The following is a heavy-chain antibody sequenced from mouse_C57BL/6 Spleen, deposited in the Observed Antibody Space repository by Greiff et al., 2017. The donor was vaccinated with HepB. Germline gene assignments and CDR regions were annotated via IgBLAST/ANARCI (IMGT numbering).Heavy chain of an antibody. CDR2: INPSTGGT. CDR1: GYSFTGYY. J-gene: IGHJ4*01. V-gene: IGHV1-42*01. D-gene: IGHD1-1*01. Sequence: EVQLQQSGPELVKPGASVKISCKASGYSFTGYYMNWVKQSPEKSLEWIGEINPSTGGTTYNQKFKAKATLTVDKSSSTAYMQLKSLPSEDSAVYDVAPAITTDAMDYWGQGTAVTGAS. CDR3: APAITTDAMDY.